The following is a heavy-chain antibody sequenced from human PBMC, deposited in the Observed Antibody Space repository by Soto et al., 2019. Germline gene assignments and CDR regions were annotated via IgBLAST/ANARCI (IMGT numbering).Heavy chain of an antibody. CDR3: ARDYDSYGMDV. V-gene: IGHV1-46*01. CDR1: GNTFTSNY. J-gene: IGHJ6*02. Sequence: GASVKASCKASGNTFTSNYMHWGRQAPGQGLEWMGIINPSGGSTSYAQKFQGRVTMTRDTSTSTVYMELSSLRSEDTAVYYCARDYDSYGMDVWGQGTTVTVSS. D-gene: IGHD3-3*01. CDR2: INPSGGST.